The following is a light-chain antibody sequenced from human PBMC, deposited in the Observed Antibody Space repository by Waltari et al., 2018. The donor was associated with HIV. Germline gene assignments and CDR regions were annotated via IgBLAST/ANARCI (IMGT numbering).Light chain of an antibody. CDR3: QSYDRDLRASV. Sequence: QSVLTQPPSVSGAPGQRVTISCPGSSSTSRAGYPVRRYRQLPGTAPKLLIYADFNRPSGVSDRFSASKSGTFASLVLAGLQADDEADYYCQSYDRDLRASVSGGGTKLTVL. CDR1: SSTSRAGYP. J-gene: IGLJ3*02. V-gene: IGLV1-40*01. CDR2: ADF.